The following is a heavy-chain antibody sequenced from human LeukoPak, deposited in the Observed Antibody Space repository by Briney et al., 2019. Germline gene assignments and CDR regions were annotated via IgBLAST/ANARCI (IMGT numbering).Heavy chain of an antibody. CDR3: SRSTFGQYDY. CDR1: GFTFSTYW. CDR2: INTDGTIT. D-gene: IGHD3-16*01. V-gene: IGHV3-74*01. J-gene: IGHJ4*02. Sequence: GGSLRLSCAVSGFTFSTYWMHWVRQAPGKGLVWVSRINTDGTITNYADSVKGRFTISRDNAKNMLHLQMNSLRVDDTAVYYCSRSTFGQYDYWGQGTLDTVSS.